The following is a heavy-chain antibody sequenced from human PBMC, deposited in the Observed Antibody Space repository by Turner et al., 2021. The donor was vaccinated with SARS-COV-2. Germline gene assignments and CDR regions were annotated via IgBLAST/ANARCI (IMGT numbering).Heavy chain of an antibody. CDR3: ARLLNPGSYYYYYYGMDV. CDR2: IYYSGST. J-gene: IGHJ6*02. Sequence: QLQLQESGPGLVKPSETLYLTCTVSDGSISSSNYYWGWIRQPPGKELAWIGSIYYSGSTYYNPSLKSRVTISVDTSKNQFSLKLSSVTAADTAVYYCARLLNPGSYYYYYYGMDVWGQGTTVTVSS. D-gene: IGHD3-10*01. CDR1: DGSISSSNYY. V-gene: IGHV4-39*01.